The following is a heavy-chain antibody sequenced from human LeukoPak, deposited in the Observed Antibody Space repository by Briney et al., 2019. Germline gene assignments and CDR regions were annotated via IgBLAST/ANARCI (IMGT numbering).Heavy chain of an antibody. CDR2: VYSSGTT. CDR3: ARDSSGYNWFDS. Sequence: SETLSLTCTVSGGSISGRFWTWIRQPPGKALEWIGYVYSSGTTKYNPSLKSRVSISVDTSKDQFFLNLNSVTAADTAFYYCARDSSGYNWFDSWGQGILVTVSS. V-gene: IGHV4-59*11. D-gene: IGHD6-19*01. CDR1: GGSISGRF. J-gene: IGHJ5*01.